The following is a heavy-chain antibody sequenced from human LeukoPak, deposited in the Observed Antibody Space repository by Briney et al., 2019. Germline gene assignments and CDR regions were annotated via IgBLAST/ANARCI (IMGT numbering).Heavy chain of an antibody. CDR2: IGTSSNI. D-gene: IGHD5-18*01. CDR3: ARFEYSYGYGDGFDI. CDR1: GFTFSTYS. J-gene: IGHJ3*02. V-gene: IGHV3-48*01. Sequence: PGGSLRLTCAASGFTFSTYSMNWVRQAPGKGLEWVSYIGTSSNIYYTDSVKGRFTISRDNAKNSLYLQTNSLGAEDTAIYYCARFEYSYGYGDGFDIWGQGTMVTVSS.